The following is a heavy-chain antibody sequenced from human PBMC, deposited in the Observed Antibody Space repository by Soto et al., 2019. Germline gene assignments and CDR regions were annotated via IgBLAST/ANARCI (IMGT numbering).Heavy chain of an antibody. CDR1: GFTFSSYA. CDR2: ISYDGSNK. Sequence: GESLKISCAASGFTFSSYAMHWVRQAPGKGLEWVAVISYDGSNKYYADSVKGRFTISRDNSKNTLYLQMNSLRAEDTAVYYCAREHSGYDSTNFDYWGQGTLVTVSS. CDR3: AREHSGYDSTNFDY. D-gene: IGHD5-12*01. V-gene: IGHV3-30-3*01. J-gene: IGHJ4*02.